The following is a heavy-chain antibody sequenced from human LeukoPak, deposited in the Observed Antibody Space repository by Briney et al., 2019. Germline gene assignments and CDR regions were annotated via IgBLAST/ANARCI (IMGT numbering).Heavy chain of an antibody. V-gene: IGHV3-48*03. CDR1: GFTFSDYE. J-gene: IGHJ5*02. CDR3: ARDYRSGLPTDL. D-gene: IGHD3-10*01. Sequence: QTGGSLRLSCAASGFTFSDYEMNWVRQTPGKGLEWVSYIGASGSRVFYADSVKGRFTISRDNAKNSLYLQMSSLRAEDTYIYYCARDYRSGLPTDLWGQGTLVTVSS. CDR2: IGASGSRV.